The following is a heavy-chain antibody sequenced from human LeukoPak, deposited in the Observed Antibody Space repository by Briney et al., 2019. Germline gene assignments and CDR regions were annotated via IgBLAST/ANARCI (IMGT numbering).Heavy chain of an antibody. CDR2: MNPNSGNT. Sequence: ASVKVSCKASGYTFTSYDINWVRQATGQGLEWMGWMNPNSGNTGYAQKFQGRVTMTRNTSISTAYMELSSLRSEDTAVYYCARGTFMVRGMLLPVNRIDPWGQGTLVTVPS. CDR3: ARGTFMVRGMLLPVNRIDP. J-gene: IGHJ5*02. CDR1: GYTFTSYD. D-gene: IGHD3-10*01. V-gene: IGHV1-8*01.